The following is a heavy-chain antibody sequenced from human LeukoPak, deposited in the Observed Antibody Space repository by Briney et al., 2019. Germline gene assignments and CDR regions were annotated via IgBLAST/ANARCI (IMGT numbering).Heavy chain of an antibody. Sequence: GGSLRLSCAASGFTFSSYAMSWVRQAPGKGLEWVSAISGSGGSTYYADSVKGWFTISRDNSKNTLYLQMNSLRAEDTAVYYCAKDSRHYDFWSGYPSDAFDIWGQGTMVTVSS. CDR2: ISGSGGST. V-gene: IGHV3-23*01. CDR3: AKDSRHYDFWSGYPSDAFDI. D-gene: IGHD3-3*01. J-gene: IGHJ3*02. CDR1: GFTFSSYA.